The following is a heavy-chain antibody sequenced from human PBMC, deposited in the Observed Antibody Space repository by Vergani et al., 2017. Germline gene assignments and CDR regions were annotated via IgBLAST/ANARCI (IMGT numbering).Heavy chain of an antibody. CDR3: ARGGYDFWSGYYTGYYMDV. D-gene: IGHD3-3*01. V-gene: IGHV1-69*11. Sequence: QVQLVQSGAEVKKPGSSVKVSCKASGGTFSSYAISWVRQAPGQGLEWMGRIIPILGTANYAQKFQGRVTITADESPSTAYMELSSLRSEDTAVYYCARGGYDFWSGYYTGYYMDVWGKGTTVTVSS. CDR1: GGTFSSYA. J-gene: IGHJ6*03. CDR2: IIPILGTA.